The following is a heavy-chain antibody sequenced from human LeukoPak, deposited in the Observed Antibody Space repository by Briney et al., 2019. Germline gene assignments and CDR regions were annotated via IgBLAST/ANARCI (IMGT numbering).Heavy chain of an antibody. CDR2: INHSGST. D-gene: IGHD6-13*01. V-gene: IGHV4-34*01. Sequence: GSLRLSCAASGFTVSSNYMSWVRQAPGKGLEWIGEINHSGSTNYNPSLKSRVTISVDTSKNQFSLKLSSVTAADTAVYYCARSRVAAAGKRFTNGRFDPWGQGTLVTVSS. CDR1: GFTVSSNY. CDR3: ARSRVAAAGKRFTNGRFDP. J-gene: IGHJ5*02.